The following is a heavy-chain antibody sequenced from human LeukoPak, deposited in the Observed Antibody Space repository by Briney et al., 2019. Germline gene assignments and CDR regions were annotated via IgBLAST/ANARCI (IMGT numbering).Heavy chain of an antibody. CDR1: GGSFSGYY. J-gene: IGHJ4*02. Sequence: PSETLSLTCAVYGGSFSGYYWSWIRQPPGKGLEWIGEINHSGSTNYNPSLKSRVTISVDTSKNQFSLKLSSVTAADTAVYYCARGGSLDTQWPSVPCFDYWGQGTLVTVSS. D-gene: IGHD6-19*01. CDR2: INHSGST. CDR3: ARGGSLDTQWPSVPCFDY. V-gene: IGHV4-34*01.